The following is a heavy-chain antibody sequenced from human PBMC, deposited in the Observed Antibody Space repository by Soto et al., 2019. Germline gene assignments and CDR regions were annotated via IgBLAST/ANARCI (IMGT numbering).Heavy chain of an antibody. CDR1: GSALNSGNYY. J-gene: IGHJ5*02. V-gene: IGHV4-31*03. CDR2: IYVTGAV. Sequence: TLSLTCSFSGSALNSGNYYWSWIRQVPGKGLEWIGHIYVTGAVDYNPSLRDRITISQDTSERQFSLNLRLVTAADTAVYYCARLRIATNNYKWFDPWGQGTLVTVSS. D-gene: IGHD2-21*01. CDR3: ARLRIATNNYKWFDP.